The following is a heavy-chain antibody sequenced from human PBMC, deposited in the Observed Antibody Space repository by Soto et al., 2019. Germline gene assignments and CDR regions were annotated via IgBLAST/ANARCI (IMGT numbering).Heavy chain of an antibody. CDR3: ARVRVATRRLDAFDI. CDR2: IYYSGST. CDR1: GGSISSSSYY. V-gene: IGHV4-39*01. Sequence: NPSETLSLTCTVSGGSISSSSYYWGWIRQPPGKGLEWIGSIYYSGSTYYNPSLKSRVTISVDTSKNQFSLKLSSVTAADTAVYYCARVRVATRRLDAFDIWGQGTMVTVSS. J-gene: IGHJ3*02. D-gene: IGHD5-12*01.